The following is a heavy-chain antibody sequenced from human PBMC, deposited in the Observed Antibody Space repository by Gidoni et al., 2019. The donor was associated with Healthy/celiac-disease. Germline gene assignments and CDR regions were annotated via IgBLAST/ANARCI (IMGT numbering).Heavy chain of an antibody. CDR3: TLFDY. CDR2: IRSKANSYAT. V-gene: IGHV3-73*02. J-gene: IGHJ4*02. Sequence: EVQLLESGGVLVQPGGSLTLSSAASGFTCSGSAMHWVRQASGKGLEWVGRIRSKANSYATAYAASVKGRFTISREDSKNTAYLQMNSLKTEDTAVYYCTLFDYWGQGTLVTVSS. CDR1: GFTCSGSA.